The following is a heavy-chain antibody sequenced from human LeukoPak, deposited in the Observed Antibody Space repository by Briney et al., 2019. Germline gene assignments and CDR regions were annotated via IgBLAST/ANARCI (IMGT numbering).Heavy chain of an antibody. D-gene: IGHD3-22*01. Sequence: ETLSLTCTVSGGSISSSSYYWGWIRQPPGKGLEWVSAISGSGGSTYYADSVKGRFTISRDNSKNTLYLQMNSLRAEDTAVYYCAKDLEYYYDSSGYYYELSFDYWGQGTLVTVSS. J-gene: IGHJ4*02. CDR1: GGSISSSSYY. CDR2: ISGSGGST. CDR3: AKDLEYYYDSSGYYYELSFDY. V-gene: IGHV3-23*01.